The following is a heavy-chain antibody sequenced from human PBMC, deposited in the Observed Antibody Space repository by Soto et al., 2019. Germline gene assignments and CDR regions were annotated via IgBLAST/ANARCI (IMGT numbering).Heavy chain of an antibody. J-gene: IGHJ6*03. V-gene: IGHV3-7*01. Sequence: EEQLVESGGGLVQPGGSLRLSCAASGFCIRDYWMTWVRQAPGKGLDWVANIKQDGSEKFYVDSLKGRFTISRDNAKNSVYLLMNSLRADDTAVYYCARGKDGRRAGTYYFDMDVWGKGTTVTLSS. CDR1: GFCIRDYW. CDR3: ARGKDGRRAGTYYFDMDV. CDR2: IKQDGSEK. D-gene: IGHD1-1*01.